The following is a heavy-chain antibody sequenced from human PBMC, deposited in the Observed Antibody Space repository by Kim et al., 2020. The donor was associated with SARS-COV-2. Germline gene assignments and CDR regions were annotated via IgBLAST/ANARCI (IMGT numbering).Heavy chain of an antibody. D-gene: IGHD2-15*01. CDR3: AKELVERAAVFDR. CDR1: GFFFSNYG. V-gene: IGHV3-33*06. Sequence: GGSLRLSCETSGFFFSNYGLHWVRQAPGKGLEWVAIIWSDGIDKYYSDSVKGRFTVSRDNTKNTVYVQMSSLRAEETAVYYCAKELVERAAVFDRWGQGTLVTVSS. CDR2: IWSDGIDK. J-gene: IGHJ4*02.